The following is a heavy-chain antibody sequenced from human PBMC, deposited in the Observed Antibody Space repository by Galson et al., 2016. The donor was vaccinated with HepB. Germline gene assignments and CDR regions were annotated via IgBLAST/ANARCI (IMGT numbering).Heavy chain of an antibody. Sequence: TLSLTCTVSGDSIKGYYWTWIRQHPGKGLEWIGYIYYSGSRSSNGSTYYSPSPQSRLTISIDASKGQFSLDLTSVTAADTAVYYCARDQQHGLLDWGQGTLVTVSS. V-gene: IGHV4-31*03. J-gene: IGHJ4*02. CDR2: IYYSGSRSSNGST. CDR3: ARDQQHGLLD. CDR1: GDSIKGYY. D-gene: IGHD4-17*01.